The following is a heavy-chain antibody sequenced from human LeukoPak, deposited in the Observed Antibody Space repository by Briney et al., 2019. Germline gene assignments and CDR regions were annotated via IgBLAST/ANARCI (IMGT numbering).Heavy chain of an antibody. CDR2: INPNSGGT. D-gene: IGHD3-22*01. V-gene: IGHV1-2*02. CDR1: GYTFTDYY. Sequence: ASVKVSCKASGYTFTDYYMHWVRQAPGQGLEWMGWINPNSGGTNYAQKFQGRVTMTRDTSISTAYMELSRLRSDDTAVYHCARDRHYDSSGYTPKKPDYWGQGTLVTVSS. CDR3: ARDRHYDSSGYTPKKPDY. J-gene: IGHJ4*02.